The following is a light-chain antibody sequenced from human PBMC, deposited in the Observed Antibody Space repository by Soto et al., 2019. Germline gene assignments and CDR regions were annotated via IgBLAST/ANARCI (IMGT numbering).Light chain of an antibody. Sequence: QSVLTQPPSASGTPGQRVTISCSGSSSNIGSNYVYWYQQHPGTAPKLLIYRNNQRPSGVPDRFSGSKSGTSASLAISGLRSEDEADDYCAAWDDSLSGPSVVFGGGTKLTVL. CDR2: RNN. CDR1: SSNIGSNY. CDR3: AAWDDSLSGPSVV. J-gene: IGLJ2*01. V-gene: IGLV1-47*01.